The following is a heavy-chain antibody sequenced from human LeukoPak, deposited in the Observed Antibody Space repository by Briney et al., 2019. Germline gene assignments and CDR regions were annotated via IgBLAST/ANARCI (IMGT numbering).Heavy chain of an antibody. CDR2: IRDNGSTR. CDR1: GFSFSRYG. V-gene: IGHV3-30*02. CDR3: AKVPHNWGLFDS. J-gene: IGHJ4*02. D-gene: IGHD7-27*01. Sequence: QPGGSLRLSCAASGFSFSRYGLHWVRQAPGKGLEWMAFIRDNGSTRYYADSVKGRFTVSRDNSKNTLYLQMDSLRTEDTAVYYCAKVPHNWGLFDSWGQGTLVTVSS.